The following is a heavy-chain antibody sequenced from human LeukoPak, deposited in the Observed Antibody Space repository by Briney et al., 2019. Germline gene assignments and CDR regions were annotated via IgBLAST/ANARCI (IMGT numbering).Heavy chain of an antibody. CDR2: IRYDGSNK. CDR3: AKDGAPYYYYYYMDV. D-gene: IGHD3-16*01. J-gene: IGHJ6*03. Sequence: HPGGSLRLSCAASGFTFSSYGMHWVRQAPGKGLEWVAFIRYDGSNKYYADSVKGRFTISRDNSKNTLYLQMNSLRAEDTAVYYCAKDGAPYYYYYYMDVWGKGTTVTISS. V-gene: IGHV3-30*02. CDR1: GFTFSSYG.